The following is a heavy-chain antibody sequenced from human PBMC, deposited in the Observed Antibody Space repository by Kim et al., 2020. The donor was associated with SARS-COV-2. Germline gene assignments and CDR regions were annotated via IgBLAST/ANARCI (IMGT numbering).Heavy chain of an antibody. V-gene: IGHV4-39*01. D-gene: IGHD2-15*01. CDR3: ASRIEEYCSGGSCYGGFDY. Sequence: SRVTISVDTSKNQFSLKLSSVTAADTAVYYCASRIEEYCSGGSCYGGFDYWGQGTLVTVSS. J-gene: IGHJ4*02.